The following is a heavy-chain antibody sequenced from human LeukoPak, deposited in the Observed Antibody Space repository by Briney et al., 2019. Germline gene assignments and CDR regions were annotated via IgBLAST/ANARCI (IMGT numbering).Heavy chain of an antibody. Sequence: GGSLRLSCATSGFTFSSYSLNWVRQAPGKGLEWVSYISSNSSTIYYADSVKGRFTISRDNAKNSLYLQMNSLRAEDTAVYYCARSHYGSGSYYNQDWFDPWGQGTLVTVSS. CDR1: GFTFSSYS. D-gene: IGHD3-10*01. J-gene: IGHJ5*02. CDR2: ISSNSSTI. V-gene: IGHV3-48*01. CDR3: ARSHYGSGSYYNQDWFDP.